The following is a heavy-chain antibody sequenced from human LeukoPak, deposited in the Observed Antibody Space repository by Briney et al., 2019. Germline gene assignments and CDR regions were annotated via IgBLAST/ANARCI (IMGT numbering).Heavy chain of an antibody. CDR2: IYYSGGT. D-gene: IGHD3-22*01. V-gene: IGHV4-59*01. CDR1: GCAISSYY. Sequence: PSETLSLTCTVSGCAISSYYWSWIRQPPGKGLEWIGYIYYSGGTKYNPSLMSRVTISVDRAQSQFSLSLSSATAADTAVYYCARDGLYDSSGYYMDSWGQGTLVIVSS. CDR3: ARDGLYDSSGYYMDS. J-gene: IGHJ4*02.